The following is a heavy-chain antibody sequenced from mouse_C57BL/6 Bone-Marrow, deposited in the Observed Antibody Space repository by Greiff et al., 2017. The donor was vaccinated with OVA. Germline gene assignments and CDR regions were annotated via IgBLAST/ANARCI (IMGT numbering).Heavy chain of an antibody. J-gene: IGHJ3*01. CDR2: IYPGDGDT. CDR3: ARYRFAY. Sequence: QVQLQQSGPELVKPGASVKISCKASGYAFSSSWMNWVKQRPGKGLEWIGRIYPGDGDTNYNGKFKGKATLTADKSSSTAYMQLSSLTSEDFAVYFCARYRFAYWGQGTLVTVSA. CDR1: GYAFSSSW. V-gene: IGHV1-82*01.